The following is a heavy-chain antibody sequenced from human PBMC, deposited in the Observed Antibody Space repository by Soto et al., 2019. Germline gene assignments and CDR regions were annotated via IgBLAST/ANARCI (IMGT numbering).Heavy chain of an antibody. D-gene: IGHD3-3*01. J-gene: IGHJ5*02. CDR1: GGSISSSSYY. V-gene: IGHV4-39*02. CDR3: ARESRFLEWLPPLGFDP. Sequence: SETLSLTCTVSGGSISSSSYYWGWIRKPPGKGLEWIGSIYYSGSTYYNPSLKSRVTISVGTSKNQFSLKLGSVTAADTAVYYCARESRFLEWLPPLGFDPWGQGTLLTVSS. CDR2: IYYSGST.